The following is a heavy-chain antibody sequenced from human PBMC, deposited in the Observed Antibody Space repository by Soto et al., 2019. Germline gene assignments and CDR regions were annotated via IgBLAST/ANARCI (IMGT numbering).Heavy chain of an antibody. CDR2: ISGSGGST. CDR3: AKGPFGYYDFWNWFDP. J-gene: IGHJ5*02. D-gene: IGHD3-3*01. CDR1: GFPFSSYA. V-gene: IGHV3-23*01. Sequence: GGSLRLSCAASGFPFSSYAMSWVRQAPGKGLEWVSAISGSGGSTYYADSVKGRFTISRDNSKNTLYLQMNSLRAEDTAVYYCAKGPFGYYDFWNWFDPWGQGTLVTVSS.